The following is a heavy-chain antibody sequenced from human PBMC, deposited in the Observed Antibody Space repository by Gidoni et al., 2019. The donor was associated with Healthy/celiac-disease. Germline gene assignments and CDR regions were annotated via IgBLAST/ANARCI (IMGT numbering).Heavy chain of an antibody. CDR3: ARDQYGRRSGSRQNYYYGMDV. D-gene: IGHD3-10*01. Sequence: QVQLVESGGGVVQPGRSLRLSCSAAGFPFSSVAMQWVRKAPGKGLEWVAVISYDGSNKYYADSVKGRFTISRDNSKNTLYLQMNSLRAEDTAVYYCARDQYGRRSGSRQNYYYGMDVWGQGTTVTVSS. CDR2: ISYDGSNK. CDR1: GFPFSSVA. J-gene: IGHJ6*02. V-gene: IGHV3-30-3*01.